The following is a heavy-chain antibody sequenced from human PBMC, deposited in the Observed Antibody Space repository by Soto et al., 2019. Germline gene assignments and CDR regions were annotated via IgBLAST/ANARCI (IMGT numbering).Heavy chain of an antibody. CDR1: GFTLSGVD. V-gene: IGHV3-30*18. CDR2: MSYDGRNQ. Sequence: QVQLVECGGGVVQPGTSLRLSCSASGFTLSGVDMHWVRQAPGKGLEWVAVMSYDGRNQYYADSVKGRFTVSRDSSKSTLYLQMNSLRTEDAAVYYYAKGGWYTSSSRSDCWGQGTLVTVSS. CDR3: AKGGWYTSSSRSDC. J-gene: IGHJ4*02. D-gene: IGHD6-6*01.